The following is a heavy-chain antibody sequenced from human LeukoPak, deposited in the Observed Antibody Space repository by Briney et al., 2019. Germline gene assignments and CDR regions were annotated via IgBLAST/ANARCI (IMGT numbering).Heavy chain of an antibody. D-gene: IGHD2-2*01. CDR2: IYYSGST. CDR1: GGSISSGDYY. Sequence: SETLSLTCTVSGGSISSGDYYWSWIRQPPGKGLEWIGYIYYSGSTYYNPSLKSRVTISVDTSKNQLSLKLSSVTAADTAVYYCAREAIVVVPAAISGGNWFDPWGQGTLVTVSS. CDR3: AREAIVVVPAAISGGNWFDP. J-gene: IGHJ5*02. V-gene: IGHV4-30-4*08.